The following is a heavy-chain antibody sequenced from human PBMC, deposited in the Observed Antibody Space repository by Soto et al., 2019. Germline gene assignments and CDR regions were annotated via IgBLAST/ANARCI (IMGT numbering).Heavy chain of an antibody. CDR1: GFILSDCA. CDR2: ISSSSSVI. D-gene: IGHD7-27*01. J-gene: IGHJ6*03. CDR3: ARDLSWGSNWYYYMDV. V-gene: IGHV3-48*01. Sequence: EVQLVESGGGLVQPGGSLRLSCATSGFILSDCAMNWVRQAPGKGLEWVSYISSSSSVIDYADSVKGRFTVSRDNARNSLYLQMNRLRAEDPAVYYCARDLSWGSNWYYYMDVWGKGTTVTVSS.